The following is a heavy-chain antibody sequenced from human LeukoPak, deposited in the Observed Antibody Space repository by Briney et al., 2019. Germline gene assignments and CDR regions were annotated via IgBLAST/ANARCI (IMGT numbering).Heavy chain of an antibody. V-gene: IGHV1-69*05. CDR1: GGTFTSDA. CDR2: IIPIFGTA. Sequence: SVKVSCKASGGTFTSDAISWVRQAPGQGLEWMGGIIPIFGTANYAQKFQGRVTITTDESTSTAYMELSSLRSEDTAVYYCARGLYYDFCSGYYTAFDYWGQGTLVTVSS. CDR3: ARGLYYDFCSGYYTAFDY. J-gene: IGHJ4*02. D-gene: IGHD3-3*01.